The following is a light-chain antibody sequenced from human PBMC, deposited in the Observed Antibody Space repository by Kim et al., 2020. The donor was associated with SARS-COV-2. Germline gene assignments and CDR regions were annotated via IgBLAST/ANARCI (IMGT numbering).Light chain of an antibody. J-gene: IGLJ1*01. Sequence: SYELTQPPSVSVSPGQTASITCSGDKLGDKYACWYQQKPGQSPVLVIYQDSKRLSGIPERFSGPNSGNTATLTISGTQAMDEADYYCQAWDSSTAPYYVF. CDR1: KLGDKY. CDR3: QAWDSSTAPYYV. CDR2: QDS. V-gene: IGLV3-1*01.